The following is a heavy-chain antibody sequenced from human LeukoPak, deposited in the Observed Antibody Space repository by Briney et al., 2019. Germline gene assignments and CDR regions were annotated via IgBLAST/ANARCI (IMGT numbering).Heavy chain of an antibody. Sequence: GSLRLSCAASGFTFNTYAMSWVRQAPGKGLEWVSAISGSAGSTYYADSVKGRFTISRDNSKNILYLQIHSLRAEDTAVYYCAKGKGSSSSSIDWWGQGTLVTVSS. CDR2: ISGSAGST. CDR3: AKGKGSSSSSIDW. V-gene: IGHV3-23*01. D-gene: IGHD2-15*01. J-gene: IGHJ4*02. CDR1: GFTFNTYA.